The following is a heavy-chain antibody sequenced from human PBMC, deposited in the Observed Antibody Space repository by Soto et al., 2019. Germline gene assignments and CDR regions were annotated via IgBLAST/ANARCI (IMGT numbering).Heavy chain of an antibody. J-gene: IGHJ4*02. D-gene: IGHD4-4*01. Sequence: SETLSLTCAVYGGSFSGYYWSWIRQPPQKGLEWIGYIYSSGNTYYNPSLRSRVSISADTSRNQFSLKLHSVTAADTAVYYCARNYYNSYVFGYWGQGTLVTVSS. CDR2: IYSSGNT. CDR1: GGSFSGYY. V-gene: IGHV4-34*01. CDR3: ARNYYNSYVFGY.